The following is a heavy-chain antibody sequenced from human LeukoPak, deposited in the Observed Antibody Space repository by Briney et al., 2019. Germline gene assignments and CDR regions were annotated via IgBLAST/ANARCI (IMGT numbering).Heavy chain of an antibody. CDR2: MNPNSGNT. D-gene: IGHD3-16*01. CDR3: ARTLAYDYVWGSFIGSKYYFDY. J-gene: IGHJ4*02. CDR1: GYTFTSYD. Sequence: GASVKVSCKASGYTFTSYDINWVRQATGQGLEFMGWMNPNSGNTGYAQKFQGRVTMTRNTSISTAYMELSSLRSEDTAVYYCARTLAYDYVWGSFIGSKYYFDYWGQGTLVTVSS. V-gene: IGHV1-8*01.